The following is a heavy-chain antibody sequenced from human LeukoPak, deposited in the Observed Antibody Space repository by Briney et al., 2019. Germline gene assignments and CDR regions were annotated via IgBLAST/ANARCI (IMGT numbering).Heavy chain of an antibody. CDR2: IYYSGST. D-gene: IGHD3-10*01. J-gene: IGHJ4*02. CDR3: ARQTVWFGELGISPFDY. V-gene: IGHV4-39*01. Sequence: SETLSLTCTVSGGSISSSSYYWGWIRQPPGKGLEWIGSIYYSGSTYYNPSLKSRVTISVDTSKNQFSLKLSSMTAADTAVYYCARQTVWFGELGISPFDYWGQGTLVTVSS. CDR1: GGSISSSSYY.